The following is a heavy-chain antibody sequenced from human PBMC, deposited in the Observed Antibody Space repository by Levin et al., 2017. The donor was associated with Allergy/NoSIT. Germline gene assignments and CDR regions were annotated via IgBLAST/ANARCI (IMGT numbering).Heavy chain of an antibody. CDR3: ASWAMYHYDRSAFDYFYYAMDV. CDR1: GILFSSYD. V-gene: IGHV3-21*04. CDR2: ISTGGNYI. D-gene: IGHD3-22*01. J-gene: IGHJ6*02. Sequence: GESLKISCAASGILFSSYDMNWVRQAPGKGLEWVSSISTGGNYIYYADSVKGRFTISRDNAKNSLFLQMNSLRAEDTAVYYCASWAMYHYDRSAFDYFYYAMDVWGQGTTVTVSS.